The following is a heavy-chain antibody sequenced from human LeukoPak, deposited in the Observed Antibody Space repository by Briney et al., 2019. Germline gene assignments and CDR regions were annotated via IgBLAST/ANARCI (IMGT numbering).Heavy chain of an antibody. CDR2: MNPNSGNT. CDR1: GYTFTTYD. J-gene: IGHJ4*02. CDR3: ARATGKDTLTGRKLDY. V-gene: IGHV1-8*01. Sequence: ASVKVSCKASGYTFTTYDINWVRQTTGHGLEWMGWMNPNSGNTGYAQRFQGRVTMTRNSSISTAYMDLSSLGSEDTAVYYCARATGKDTLTGRKLDYWGQGTLVTVPT. D-gene: IGHD3-9*01.